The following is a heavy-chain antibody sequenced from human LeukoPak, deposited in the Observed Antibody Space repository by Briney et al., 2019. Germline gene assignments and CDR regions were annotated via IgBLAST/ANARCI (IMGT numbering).Heavy chain of an antibody. CDR3: ASLAYYYDSSGYYRGVDY. D-gene: IGHD3-22*01. Sequence: GGSLRLSCAASGFTVGSSYMSWVRQAPGKGLEWVSVIYSGGSTFYADSVKGRFTISRDNAKNSLYLQMNSLRAEDTAVYYCASLAYYYDSSGYYRGVDYWGQGTLVTVSS. CDR2: IYSGGST. V-gene: IGHV3-53*01. J-gene: IGHJ4*02. CDR1: GFTVGSSY.